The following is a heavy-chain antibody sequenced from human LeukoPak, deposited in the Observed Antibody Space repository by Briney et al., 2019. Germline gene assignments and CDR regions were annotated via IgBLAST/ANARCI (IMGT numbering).Heavy chain of an antibody. CDR3: EHRQASYGSGRFFDY. V-gene: IGHV2-5*02. J-gene: IGHJ4*02. CDR2: IYWDDDK. D-gene: IGHD3-10*01. CDR1: GFSLSTTGVG. Sequence: ESGPTLVNPTQTLTLTCTFSGFSLSTTGVGVGWIRQSPGKALELLALIYWDDDKHYSPSLKSRLTITKDTSKNQVVLTLTNMDPVDTATYYCEHRQASYGSGRFFDYWGQGTLVTVSS.